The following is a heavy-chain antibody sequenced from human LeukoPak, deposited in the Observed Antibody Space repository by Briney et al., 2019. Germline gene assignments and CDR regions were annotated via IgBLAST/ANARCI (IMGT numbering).Heavy chain of an antibody. J-gene: IGHJ4*02. D-gene: IGHD3-16*01. V-gene: IGHV3-74*01. Sequence: GGSLRLSCAASGFAFSAYWMHWVRQAPGKGLEWVARINEDATTISYADSVKGRFIISRDNSKKSLYLQMNNLRAEDTAVYYCVRDLVFVWTPGDDFDFWGPGTLVIVTS. CDR2: INEDATTI. CDR1: GFAFSAYW. CDR3: VRDLVFVWTPGDDFDF.